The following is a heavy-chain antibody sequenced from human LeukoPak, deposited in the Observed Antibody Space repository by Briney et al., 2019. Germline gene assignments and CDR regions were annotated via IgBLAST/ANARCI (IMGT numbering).Heavy chain of an antibody. Sequence: GASVKVSCKASGGTFSSYAISWVRQAPGQGLEWMGGIIPIFGTAKYAQKFQGRVTITADESTSTAYMELRSLRSEDTAVYYCARGITVVPGDWFDPWGQGTLVTVSS. CDR2: IIPIFGTA. CDR3: ARGITVVPGDWFDP. J-gene: IGHJ5*02. D-gene: IGHD4-23*01. CDR1: GGTFSSYA. V-gene: IGHV1-69*13.